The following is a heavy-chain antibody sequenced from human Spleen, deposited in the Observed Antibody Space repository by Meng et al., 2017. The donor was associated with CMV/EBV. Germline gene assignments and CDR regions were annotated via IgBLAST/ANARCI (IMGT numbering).Heavy chain of an antibody. CDR1: AYTFTGYF. CDR3: ARDRAGAWFDP. Sequence: CKASAYTFTGYFMHWVRQAPGQGLEWMGWLNPTTGGTNYAQKFQGRVTMTRDTSISTAYMELSRLRSDDTATYYCARDRAGAWFDPWGQGTLVTVSS. V-gene: IGHV1-2*02. CDR2: LNPTTGGT. J-gene: IGHJ5*02. D-gene: IGHD1-26*01.